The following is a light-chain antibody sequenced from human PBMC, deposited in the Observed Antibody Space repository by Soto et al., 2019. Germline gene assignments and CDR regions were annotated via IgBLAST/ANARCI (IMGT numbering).Light chain of an antibody. CDR2: KVS. CDR1: QSLLSSDGNTY. J-gene: IGKJ1*01. V-gene: IGKV2-30*01. Sequence: DVVMTQSPLSLPVALGQPASISCRSSQSLLSSDGNTYLNWFQQRPGQSPRRLIYKVSNRDSGVPDRFSGSGSGTDFTLQISRVEAEDVGVYYCMQGTYWPPWTFGQGTKVEIK. CDR3: MQGTYWPPWT.